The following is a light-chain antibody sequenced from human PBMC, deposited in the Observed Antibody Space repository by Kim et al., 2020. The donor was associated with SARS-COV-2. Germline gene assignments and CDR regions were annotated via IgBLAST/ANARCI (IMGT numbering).Light chain of an antibody. Sequence: SPGQSINISCTGTSSSDVGSYNLVSWYQQHPGKAPKLMIYEVSQRPSGVSNRFSGSKSGNTASLTISGLQAEDEADYYCCSYAGRVFGGGTKLTVL. V-gene: IGLV2-23*02. J-gene: IGLJ3*02. CDR3: CSYAGRV. CDR2: EVS. CDR1: SSSDVGSYNL.